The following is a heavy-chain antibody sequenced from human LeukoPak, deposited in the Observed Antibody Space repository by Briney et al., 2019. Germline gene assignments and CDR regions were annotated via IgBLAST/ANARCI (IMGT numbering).Heavy chain of an antibody. CDR2: ISGDGIT. J-gene: IGHJ4*02. Sequence: GGSLRLSCAASGFSFDDYAMHWVRHAPGKGLEWVSLISGDGITYYADSAKGRFTISRDSSKNSLYLQMNSLRREDTALYYCVKELTAATIPTFFDYWGQGTLGTVST. V-gene: IGHV3-43*02. D-gene: IGHD5-12*01. CDR1: GFSFDDYA. CDR3: VKELTAATIPTFFDY.